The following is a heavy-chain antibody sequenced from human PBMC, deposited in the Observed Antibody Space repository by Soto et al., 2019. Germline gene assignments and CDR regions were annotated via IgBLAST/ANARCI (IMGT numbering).Heavy chain of an antibody. Sequence: GGSMRLSCAASGFTFSSYAMHWVRQAPGKGLEWVAVISYDGSNKYYADSVKGRFTISRDNSKNTLYLQMNSLRAEDTAVYYCARVGYDYPPYYSYGMDVWGQGTTVTVSS. J-gene: IGHJ6*02. CDR3: ARVGYDYPPYYSYGMDV. CDR2: ISYDGSNK. CDR1: GFTFSSYA. V-gene: IGHV3-30-3*01. D-gene: IGHD5-12*01.